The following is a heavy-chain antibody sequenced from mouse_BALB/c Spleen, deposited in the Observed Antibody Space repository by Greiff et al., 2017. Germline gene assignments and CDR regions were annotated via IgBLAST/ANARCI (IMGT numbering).Heavy chain of an antibody. J-gene: IGHJ3*01. V-gene: IGHV5-6-5*01. CDR2: ISSGGST. CDR3: ARVLSYEYDEEWFAY. CDR1: GFTFSSYA. Sequence: EVMLVESGGGLVKPGGSLKLSCAASGFTFSSYAMSWVRQTPEKRMEWVASISSGGSTYYPDSVKGRFTISRDNARNILYLQMSSLRSEDTAMYFGARVLSYEYDEEWFAYWGQGTLVTVSA. D-gene: IGHD2-4*01.